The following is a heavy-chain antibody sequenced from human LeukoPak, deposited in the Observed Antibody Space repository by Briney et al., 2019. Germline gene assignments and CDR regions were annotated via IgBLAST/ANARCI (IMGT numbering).Heavy chain of an antibody. CDR2: INHSGST. CDR1: GGSFSGYY. V-gene: IGHV4-34*01. D-gene: IGHD1-26*01. Sequence: SSETLSLTCAVYGGSFSGYYWSWIRQPPGKGLEWIGEINHSGSTNYNPSLKSRVTISVDTSKNQFSLKLSSVTAADTAVYYCARAPRRSYGVIGYYFDYWGQGTLVTVSS. J-gene: IGHJ4*02. CDR3: ARAPRRSYGVIGYYFDY.